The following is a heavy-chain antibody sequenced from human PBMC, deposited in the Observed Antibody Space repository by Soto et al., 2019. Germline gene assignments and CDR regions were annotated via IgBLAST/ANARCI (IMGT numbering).Heavy chain of an antibody. J-gene: IGHJ6*02. CDR1: GFTFSSYG. V-gene: IGHV3-30*18. CDR2: ISYDGSNK. D-gene: IGHD6-25*01. Sequence: QVQLVESGGGVVQPGRSLRLSCAASGFTFSSYGMHWVRQAPGKGLEWVAVISYDGSNKYYADSVKGRFTISRGNSKNPLYLQMNSLRAEVTAVYYCAKDRRPNYYCGMDVWGQGTTVTVSS. CDR3: AKDRRPNYYCGMDV.